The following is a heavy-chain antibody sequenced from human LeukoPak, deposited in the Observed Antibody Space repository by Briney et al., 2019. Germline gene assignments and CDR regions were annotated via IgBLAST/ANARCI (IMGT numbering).Heavy chain of an antibody. CDR3: AKDLCGRIVVVPAAVFDP. J-gene: IGHJ5*02. V-gene: IGHV3-30-3*01. CDR2: ISYDGSNK. D-gene: IGHD2-2*01. CDR1: GFTFSSYA. Sequence: GGSLRLSCAASGFTFSSYAMHWVRQAPGKGLEWVGVISYDGSNKYYADSVKGGFTISRDNSKNTLCLQMNSLRAENTGVYYSAKDLCGRIVVVPAAVFDPWGQGTLVTVSS.